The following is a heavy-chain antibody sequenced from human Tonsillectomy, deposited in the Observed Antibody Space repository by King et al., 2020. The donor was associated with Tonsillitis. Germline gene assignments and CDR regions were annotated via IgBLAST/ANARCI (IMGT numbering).Heavy chain of an antibody. CDR3: ARGRIYDILTGWFDP. CDR1: GGSFSGYH. V-gene: IGHV4-34*01. J-gene: IGHJ5*02. Sequence: VQLQQWGAGLLNPSETLSLTCAVSGGSFSGYHWSWIRQPPGKGLEWIGEINHSGSTNYNPSLKSRVTISVDTSKNQFSLRLSSVTAADTAVYFCARGRIYDILTGWFDPWGQGTLVTVSS. CDR2: INHSGST. D-gene: IGHD3-9*01.